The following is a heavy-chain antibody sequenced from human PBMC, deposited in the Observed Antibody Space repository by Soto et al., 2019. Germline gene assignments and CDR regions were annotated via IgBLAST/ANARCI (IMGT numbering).Heavy chain of an antibody. CDR1: GGTFSSYA. J-gene: IGHJ4*02. Sequence: SVKVSCKASGGTFSSYAISWVRQAPGQGLEWMGGIIPIFGTANYAQKFQGRVTITADESTSTAYMELSSLRSEDTAVYYCATPEYSSGWYPHFDYWGQGTLVTVSS. V-gene: IGHV1-69*13. CDR3: ATPEYSSGWYPHFDY. CDR2: IIPIFGTA. D-gene: IGHD6-19*01.